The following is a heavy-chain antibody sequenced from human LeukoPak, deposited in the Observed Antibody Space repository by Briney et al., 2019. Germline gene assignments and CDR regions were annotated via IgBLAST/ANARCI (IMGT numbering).Heavy chain of an antibody. CDR3: ARGTPTLDY. J-gene: IGHJ4*02. V-gene: IGHV3-23*01. Sequence: GGSLRLSCAASGFTFSSYAMNWVRQAPGKGLGWVSLISTSGDSTYYADSVKGRFAISRDNSKDMVFLQLNGLRAEDTAVYFCARGTPTLDYWGQGTMVTVSS. CDR1: GFTFSSYA. D-gene: IGHD3-16*01. CDR2: ISTSGDST.